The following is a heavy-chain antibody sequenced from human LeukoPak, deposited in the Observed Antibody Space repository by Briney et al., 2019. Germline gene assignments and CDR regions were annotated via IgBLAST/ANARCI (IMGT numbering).Heavy chain of an antibody. CDR3: TRDRGTYNWFDP. CDR2: IDKKDNLYAT. Sequence: PGGSLKLSCVAPGFTFSGSAVHWVRQSSLKGLEWVGHIDKKDNLYATAYAESVKGRFTISRDDSKDTAFLHMDSLKTEDTALYYCTRDRGTYNWFDPWGQGTLVTVSS. D-gene: IGHD2-15*01. V-gene: IGHV3-73*01. CDR1: GFTFSGSA. J-gene: IGHJ5*02.